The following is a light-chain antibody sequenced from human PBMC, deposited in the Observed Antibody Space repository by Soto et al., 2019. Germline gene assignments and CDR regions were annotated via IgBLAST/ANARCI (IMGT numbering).Light chain of an antibody. CDR3: LQHNSYPPT. CDR1: QSISSY. V-gene: IGKV1-39*01. CDR2: AAS. Sequence: DIQMTQSPSSLSASVGDRVTITCRASQSISSYLNWYQQKPGKDPKLLIYAASSLQSGVPSRFSGSGSGTDFTLTIRSLQPEEFATYYCLQHNSYPPTFGQGTRLEIK. J-gene: IGKJ5*01.